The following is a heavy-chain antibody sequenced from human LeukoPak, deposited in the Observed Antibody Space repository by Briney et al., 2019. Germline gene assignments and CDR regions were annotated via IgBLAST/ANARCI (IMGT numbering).Heavy chain of an antibody. CDR3: ARAYDFWSGPFDY. Sequence: MTSETLSLSCTVSGGSISSGNHYWTWIRQHPGKGLEWIGYIYFSGSTYYNPSLESRVTISVDTSENQFSLKLSSVTAADTAVYYCARAYDFWSGPFDYWGQGTLVTVSS. CDR2: IYFSGST. V-gene: IGHV4-31*03. J-gene: IGHJ4*02. D-gene: IGHD3-3*01. CDR1: GGSISSGNHY.